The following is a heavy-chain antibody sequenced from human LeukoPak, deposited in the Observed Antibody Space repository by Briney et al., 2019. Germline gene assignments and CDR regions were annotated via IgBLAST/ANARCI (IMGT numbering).Heavy chain of an antibody. CDR3: ARVPYCTNGVCTLNWYFDL. J-gene: IGHJ2*01. Sequence: SETLSLTCTVSGGSISSYHWSWIRQPPGKGLEWIGYIYYSGSTNYNPSLKSRVTISVDTSKNQFSLKLSSVTAADTAVYYCARVPYCTNGVCTLNWYFDLWGRGTLVTVSS. CDR1: GGSISSYH. D-gene: IGHD2-8*01. CDR2: IYYSGST. V-gene: IGHV4-59*12.